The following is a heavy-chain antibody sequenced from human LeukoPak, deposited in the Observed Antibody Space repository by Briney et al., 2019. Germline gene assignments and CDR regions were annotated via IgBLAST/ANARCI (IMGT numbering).Heavy chain of an antibody. CDR1: GGTFSSYA. D-gene: IGHD4-17*01. V-gene: IGHV1-69*13. Sequence: SVKVSCKASGGTFSSYAISWVRQAPGQGLEWMGGIIPIFGTANYAQKFQGRVTITADESTSTAYMELSSLRSEDTAVYYCARDWNYGDYGVHFDYWGQGTLVTVSS. J-gene: IGHJ4*02. CDR2: IIPIFGTA. CDR3: ARDWNYGDYGVHFDY.